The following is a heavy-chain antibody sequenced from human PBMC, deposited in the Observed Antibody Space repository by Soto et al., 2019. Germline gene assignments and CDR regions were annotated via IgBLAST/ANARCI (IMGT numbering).Heavy chain of an antibody. CDR1: GYTFTGYY. Sequence: ASVKVSCKASGYTFTGYYMHWVRQAPGQGLEWMGWINPNSGGTNYAQKFQGWVTMTRDTSISTAYMELSRLRSDDTAVYYCARSGAYYYFWSGSYYYMDVSGKGTSVTVSS. J-gene: IGHJ6*03. D-gene: IGHD3-3*01. V-gene: IGHV1-2*04. CDR3: ARSGAYYYFWSGSYYYMDV. CDR2: INPNSGGT.